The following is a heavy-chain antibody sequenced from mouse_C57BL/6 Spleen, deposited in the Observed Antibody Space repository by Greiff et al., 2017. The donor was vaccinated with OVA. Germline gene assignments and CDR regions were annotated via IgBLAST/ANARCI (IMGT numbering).Heavy chain of an antibody. CDR1: GYTFTSYW. D-gene: IGHD3-2*02. Sequence: QVQLQQPGAELVKPGASVKLSCKASGYTFTSYWMHWVKQRPGQGLEWIGMIHPNSGSTNYNEKFKSKATLAVDKSYSPAYMQLSSLTSEDSAVYYCAREGDGSGYGIFAYWGQGTLVTVSA. J-gene: IGHJ3*01. CDR2: IHPNSGST. CDR3: AREGDGSGYGIFAY. V-gene: IGHV1-64*01.